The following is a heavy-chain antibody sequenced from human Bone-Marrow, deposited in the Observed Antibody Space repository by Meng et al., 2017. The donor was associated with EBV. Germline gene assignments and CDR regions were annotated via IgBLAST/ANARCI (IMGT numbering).Heavy chain of an antibody. V-gene: IGHV4-34*01. CDR1: GGSFSGYY. D-gene: IGHD1-26*01. CDR3: ARGPLEWEPRGEDY. CDR2: INHSGST. Sequence: VRLQQLGEGLLKPSETLSLTCAVYGGSFSGYYWSWIRQPPGKGLEWIGEINHSGSTNYNPSLKSRVTISVDTSKNQFSLKLSSVTAADTAVYYCARGPLEWEPRGEDYWGQGTLVTVSS. J-gene: IGHJ4*02.